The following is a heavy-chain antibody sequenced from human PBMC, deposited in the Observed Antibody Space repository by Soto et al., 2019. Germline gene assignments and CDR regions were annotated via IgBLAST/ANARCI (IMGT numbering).Heavy chain of an antibody. CDR3: AKGSGVITIFGVAPDYYYYGMDV. Sequence: PSQTLSLTCAISGDSVSSNSAAWNWIRQSPSRGLEWLGRTYYRSKWYNDYAVSVKSRITINPDTSKNQFSLQLNSVTPEDTAVYYCAKGSGVITIFGVAPDYYYYGMDVWGQGTTVTVS. D-gene: IGHD3-3*01. CDR2: TYYRSKWYN. J-gene: IGHJ6*02. V-gene: IGHV6-1*01. CDR1: GDSVSSNSAA.